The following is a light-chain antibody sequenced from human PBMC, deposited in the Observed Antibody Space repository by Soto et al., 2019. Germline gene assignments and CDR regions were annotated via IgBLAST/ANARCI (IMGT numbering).Light chain of an antibody. J-gene: IGKJ2*01. V-gene: IGKV4-1*01. CDR3: QQYYGSPYT. Sequence: DIVMTQSPDSLAVSLGGRATINCKSSQSVLSSSNNKNYLAWYQQKPGQPPKLLLYWASTRASGVPDRFSGSGSGTDSTLTITSLQAEDVALYYCQQYYGSPYTFGQGTKLEI. CDR2: WAS. CDR1: QSVLSSSNNKNY.